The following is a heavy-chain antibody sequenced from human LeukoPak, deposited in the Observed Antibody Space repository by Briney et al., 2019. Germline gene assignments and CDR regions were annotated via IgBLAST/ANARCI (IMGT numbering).Heavy chain of an antibody. CDR1: GFTFSSYG. J-gene: IGHJ3*02. V-gene: IGHV3-33*01. CDR2: IWYDESNK. CDR3: AREQYGSDDALDI. Sequence: PGGSLRLSCAASGFTFSSYGMHWVRQAPGKGLEWVAVIWYDESNKYYADSVKGRFTVSRDNSKNTMDLQMNSLRAEDTAVYYCAREQYGSDDALDIWGQGTMVTVSS. D-gene: IGHD4-17*01.